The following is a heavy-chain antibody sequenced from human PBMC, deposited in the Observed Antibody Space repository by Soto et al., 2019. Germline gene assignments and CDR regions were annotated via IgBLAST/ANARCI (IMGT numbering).Heavy chain of an antibody. CDR3: ARDPPLMDYFDY. J-gene: IGHJ4*02. Sequence: PGGSLRLSCAASGFTFSDYYMSWIRQAPGKGLEWVSYISSSGSTIYYADSVKGRFTISRDNAKNSLYLQMSSLRAEDTAVYYCARDPPLMDYFDYWGQGTLVTVSS. V-gene: IGHV3-11*01. CDR2: ISSSGSTI. CDR1: GFTFSDYY. D-gene: IGHD2-8*01.